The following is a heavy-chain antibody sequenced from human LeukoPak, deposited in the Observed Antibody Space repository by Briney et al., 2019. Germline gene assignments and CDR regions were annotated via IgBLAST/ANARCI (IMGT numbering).Heavy chain of an antibody. CDR1: PFTFSSYT. V-gene: IGHV3-21*01. Sequence: GGSLRLSCAASPFTFSSYTLHWVRQAPGKGLEWVSSITTSSRYIYYADSVRGRFTISRDNAKNSLYLQMNSLRVEDTAVYYCARSSGSYYYYGMDVWGQGTTVTVSS. D-gene: IGHD1-26*01. CDR3: ARSSGSYYYYGMDV. J-gene: IGHJ6*02. CDR2: ITTSSRYI.